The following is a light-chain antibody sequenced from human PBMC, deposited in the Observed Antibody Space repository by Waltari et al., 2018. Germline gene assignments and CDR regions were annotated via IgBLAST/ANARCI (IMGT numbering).Light chain of an antibody. CDR1: HSISSY. V-gene: IGKV1-39*01. CDR2: AAS. J-gene: IGKJ2*01. CDR3: QQSDSTPRYT. Sequence: DFHTAMSPFSLSALAVHMLTLPCRASHSISSYLNWYQQKPGKAPKLLIYAASSLQSGVPSRFSGSGSGTDFTLTISSLQPEDFATYYCQQSDSTPRYTFGQGTKLEIK.